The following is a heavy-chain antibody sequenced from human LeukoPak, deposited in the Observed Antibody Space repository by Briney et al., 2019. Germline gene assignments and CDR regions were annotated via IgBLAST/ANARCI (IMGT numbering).Heavy chain of an antibody. V-gene: IGHV4-4*09. D-gene: IGHD1-26*01. CDR2: IYARGST. CDR1: GGSISSYY. CDR3: ARENSGSYREFDY. J-gene: IGHJ4*02. Sequence: PSETLSLTCTVSGGSISSYYWSWIRQPPGKGLEWIGYIYARGSTNYNPSLKSRVTISVDTSKNQFSLKLSSVTAADTAVYYCARENSGSYREFDYWGQGTLVTVSS.